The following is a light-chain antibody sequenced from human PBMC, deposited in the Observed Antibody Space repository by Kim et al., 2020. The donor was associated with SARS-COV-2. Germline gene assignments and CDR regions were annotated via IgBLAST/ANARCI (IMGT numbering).Light chain of an antibody. CDR1: SSNIGGNY. J-gene: IGLJ3*02. CDR2: RNN. CDR3: AAWDDSLSGWV. Sequence: GQRVTITCSGSSSNIGGNYVYWYQQIPGTAPKLLIYRNNQRPSGVPDRFSASKSGTSASLAIGGLRAEDEADYFCAAWDDSLSGWVFGGGTKVTVL. V-gene: IGLV1-47*01.